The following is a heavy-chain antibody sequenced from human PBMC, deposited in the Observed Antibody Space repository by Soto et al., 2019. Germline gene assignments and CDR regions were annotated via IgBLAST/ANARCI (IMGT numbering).Heavy chain of an antibody. CDR3: ATLAATTY. CDR1: GITFDKYA. V-gene: IGHV3-9*01. Sequence: GGSLRLSCVASGITFDKYAMHWVRQAPGKGLEWVSGISLNSGDIGYADSVKGRFTISRDNTRNSLYLQMNSLRAEDTALYYCATLAATTYWGQGTLVTVSS. J-gene: IGHJ4*01. CDR2: ISLNSGDI. D-gene: IGHD1-26*01.